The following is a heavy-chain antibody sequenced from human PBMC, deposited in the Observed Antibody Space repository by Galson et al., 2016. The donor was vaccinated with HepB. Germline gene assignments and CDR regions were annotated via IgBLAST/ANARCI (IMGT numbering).Heavy chain of an antibody. V-gene: IGHV3-23*01. Sequence: SLRLSCAASGFVFSNFGLSWVRQAPGKGLEWVASISTRRTTYYSDSVQGRFTISRDNSNNTLYIQMNGLRDEDTAVYYCAKERLVRRIFDHWGQGTLLTVSS. CDR2: ISTRRTT. CDR1: GFVFSNFG. J-gene: IGHJ4*02. CDR3: AKERLVRRIFDH. D-gene: IGHD1-1*01.